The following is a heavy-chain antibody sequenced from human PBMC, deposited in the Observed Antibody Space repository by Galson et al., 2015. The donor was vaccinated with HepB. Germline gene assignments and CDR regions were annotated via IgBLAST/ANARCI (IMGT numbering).Heavy chain of an antibody. J-gene: IGHJ6*01. D-gene: IGHD5-12*01. Sequence: LSLSCAASGFTFSSYAMSWVRQAPGKGLEWVSAISGSGGSTYYADSVKGRFTISRDNSKNTLYLQMNSLRAEDTAVYYCARDRVATIIGEYYYYGMDVWGQGTTVTVSS. CDR1: GFTFSSYA. CDR3: ARDRVATIIGEYYYYGMDV. CDR2: ISGSGGST. V-gene: IGHV3-23*01.